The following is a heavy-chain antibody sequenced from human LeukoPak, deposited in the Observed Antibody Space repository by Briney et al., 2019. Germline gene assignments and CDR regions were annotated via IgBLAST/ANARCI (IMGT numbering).Heavy chain of an antibody. J-gene: IGHJ3*02. Sequence: EPSETLSLTCAVSGGSISSSNWWSWVRQPPGKGLEWIGEIYHSGSTNYNPSLKSRVTISVDKSKNQFSLKLSSETAADTAVYYCARTIYCSSTSCYPGNAFDIWGQGTMVTVSS. CDR1: GGSISSSNW. D-gene: IGHD2-2*01. CDR2: IYHSGST. CDR3: ARTIYCSSTSCYPGNAFDI. V-gene: IGHV4-4*02.